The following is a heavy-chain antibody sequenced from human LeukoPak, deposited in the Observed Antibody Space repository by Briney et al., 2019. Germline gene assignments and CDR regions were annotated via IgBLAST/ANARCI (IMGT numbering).Heavy chain of an antibody. V-gene: IGHV4-34*01. CDR2: INHSGST. CDR3: ARTEMYYHDSSGYPILDY. CDR1: GGSFSGYY. Sequence: SETLSLTCAVYGGSFSGYYWSWIRHPPGKGLEWIGEINHSGSTNYNPSLKSRVTISVDTSKNQFSLELSSVTAADTAVYYCARTEMYYHDSSGYPILDYWGQGTLVTVSS. J-gene: IGHJ4*02. D-gene: IGHD3-22*01.